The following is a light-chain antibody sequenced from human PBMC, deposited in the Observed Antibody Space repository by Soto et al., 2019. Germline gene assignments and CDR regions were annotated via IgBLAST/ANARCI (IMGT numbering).Light chain of an antibody. V-gene: IGKV1-5*01. CDR1: QSISSW. J-gene: IGKJ2*01. Sequence: DIQMTQSPSTLSASVGDRVTITCRASQSISSWLAWYQQKPGKAPNLLLYDASRLESGVPSRFSGSGSGTDCTLTSISLQPDDVATYYCQQYSSYPYTFAQGTKLEIK. CDR3: QQYSSYPYT. CDR2: DAS.